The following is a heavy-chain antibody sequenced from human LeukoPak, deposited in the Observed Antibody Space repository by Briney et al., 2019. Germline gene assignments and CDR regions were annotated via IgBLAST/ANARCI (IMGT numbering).Heavy chain of an antibody. CDR1: GFTFYDYA. J-gene: IGHJ4*02. Sequence: GGSLRLSCAASGFTFYDYAMHWVRHAPGEGLEGGSGISWKSGNIGYAHSVRGRFTISRDNPKNSLYLQMKSLTDEDTALYYCASRRDKLPFAFRGRGPLVTVSS. D-gene: IGHD5-24*01. CDR3: ASRRDKLPFAF. CDR2: ISWKSGNI. V-gene: IGHV3-9*01.